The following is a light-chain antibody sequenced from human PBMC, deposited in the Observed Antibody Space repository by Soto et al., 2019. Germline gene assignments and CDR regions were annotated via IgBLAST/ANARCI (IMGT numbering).Light chain of an antibody. CDR2: GAS. Sequence: EIVLTQSPGTLSLSPGERATLSCRASQSVSSSYLAWYQQKPGQTPRLLIYGASSRATGIPDRFSGSGSGTSFTLTITSLEPEVFAVYYCRQYGPSPLPSGGGPKGEIK. V-gene: IGKV3-20*01. CDR3: RQYGPSPLP. J-gene: IGKJ4*01. CDR1: QSVSSSY.